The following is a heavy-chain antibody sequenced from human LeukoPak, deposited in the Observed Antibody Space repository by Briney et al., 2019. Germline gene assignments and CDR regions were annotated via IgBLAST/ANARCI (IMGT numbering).Heavy chain of an antibody. D-gene: IGHD5-18*01. CDR1: GFILNNHA. CDR2: ISGSGRTI. CDR3: GKNVMVKRYIDY. V-gene: IGHV3-23*01. J-gene: IGHJ4*02. Sequence: GGSMRLSCAASGFILNNHAMSWVRQAPGKGLQWISVISGSGRTIEYEDSVKGRFTISRDNSKNTLSLQMNSLRVEDTAIYYCGKNVMVKRYIDYWGQGTLVTVSS.